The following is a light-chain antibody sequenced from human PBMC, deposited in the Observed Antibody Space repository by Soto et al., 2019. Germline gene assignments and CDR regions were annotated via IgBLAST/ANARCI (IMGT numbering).Light chain of an antibody. CDR1: QTINNY. CDR3: QQSYSTPPCT. Sequence: DIQMTQSPSSLSASVGDRVTITCRASQTINNYLNWYQQKPGKAPKLLIYGASNLQSGVPSRFSGSGSGTDFTITISSLQHDDFSTYYCQQSYSTPPCTFGQGTNLEIK. J-gene: IGKJ2*02. V-gene: IGKV1-39*01. CDR2: GAS.